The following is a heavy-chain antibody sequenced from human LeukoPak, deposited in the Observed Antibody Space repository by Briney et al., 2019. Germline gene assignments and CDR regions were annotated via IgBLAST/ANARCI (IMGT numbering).Heavy chain of an antibody. CDR2: IYYSGST. CDR3: ASSSSYYYYYGMDV. CDR1: GGSISSYY. J-gene: IGHJ6*02. V-gene: IGHV4-59*01. Sequence: SETLSLTCTVSGGSISSYYWSWIRQPPGKGLEWIGYIYYSGSTNYNPSLKSRVTISVDTSKNQFSLKLSSVTAADTAVYYCASSSSYYYYYGMDVWGQGTTVTVSS. D-gene: IGHD6-6*01.